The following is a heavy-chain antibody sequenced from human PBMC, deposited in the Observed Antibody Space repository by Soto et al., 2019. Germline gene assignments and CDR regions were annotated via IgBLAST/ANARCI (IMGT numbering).Heavy chain of an antibody. D-gene: IGHD6-19*01. J-gene: IGHJ6*02. CDR2: INPNSGGT. Sequence: APGKVSCKASGYTFTGYYMHCVRLAPGQELEWMGWINPNSGGTNYAQKFQGWVTMTRDTSISTAYMELSRLRSDDTAVYYCARSLVRIANPVAGYYYYYYGMDVWGQVTTVTVSS. V-gene: IGHV1-2*04. CDR1: GYTFTGYY. CDR3: ARSLVRIANPVAGYYYYYYGMDV.